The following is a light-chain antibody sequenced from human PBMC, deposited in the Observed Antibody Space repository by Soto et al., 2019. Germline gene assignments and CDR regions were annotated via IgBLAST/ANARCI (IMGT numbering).Light chain of an antibody. J-gene: IGKJ4*01. CDR3: QQSYSTPLT. CDR1: QSISSY. CDR2: AAS. V-gene: IGKV1-39*01. Sequence: DIQMTQSPSSLSASVGDRVTITCRASQSISSYLNWYQQKPGRAPKLLIHAASSLQSGVPSRFSGSGSGTDFTLTISSLQPEDFATYHCQQSYSTPLTFGGGTKVEIK.